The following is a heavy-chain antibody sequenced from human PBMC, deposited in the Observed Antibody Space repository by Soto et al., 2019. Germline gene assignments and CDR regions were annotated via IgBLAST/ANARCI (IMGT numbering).Heavy chain of an antibody. Sequence: SETLSLTCTVSGGSISSGGYYWSWIRQHPGKGLEWIGCIYYSGSTYYNPSLKSRVTISVDTSKNHFSLKLSSVTAADTAVYYCARHLGEGYFDYWGQGTLVTVSS. CDR2: IYYSGST. V-gene: IGHV4-39*01. CDR1: GGSISSGGYY. CDR3: ARHLGEGYFDY. J-gene: IGHJ4*02.